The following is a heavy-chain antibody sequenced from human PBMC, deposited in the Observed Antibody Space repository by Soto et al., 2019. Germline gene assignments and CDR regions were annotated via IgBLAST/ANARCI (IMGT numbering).Heavy chain of an antibody. V-gene: IGHV5-10-1*03. Sequence: EVQLVQSGAEVKKPGESLRISCKGSGYSFTSYWISWVRQMPGKGLEWMGRIDPSDSYTNYSPSFQGHVTISADKSISTAYLQWSSLKASDTAMYYCANGVGYSYGSYNWFDPWGQGTLVTVSS. CDR3: ANGVGYSYGSYNWFDP. J-gene: IGHJ5*02. D-gene: IGHD5-18*01. CDR2: IDPSDSYT. CDR1: GYSFTSYW.